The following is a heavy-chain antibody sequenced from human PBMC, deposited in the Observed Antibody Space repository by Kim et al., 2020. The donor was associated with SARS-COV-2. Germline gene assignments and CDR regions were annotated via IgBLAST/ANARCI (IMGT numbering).Heavy chain of an antibody. D-gene: IGHD6-13*01. Sequence: NPTLRRQVTISGDTSTNKFSLKLSSVTAADTAVYYCARVMSWGSSWYFDYWGQGTLVTVSS. J-gene: IGHJ4*02. CDR3: ARVMSWGSSWYFDY. V-gene: IGHV4-59*01.